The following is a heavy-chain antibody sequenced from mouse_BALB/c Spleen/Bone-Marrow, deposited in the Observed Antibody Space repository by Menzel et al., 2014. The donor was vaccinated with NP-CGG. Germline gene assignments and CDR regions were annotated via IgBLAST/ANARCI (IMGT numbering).Heavy chain of an antibody. J-gene: IGHJ4*01. V-gene: IGHV1-82*01. Sequence: QVQLQQSGPELVKPGASVKISCKASGYASSSSWMNWVKQRPGQGLEWIGRIYPGDGDTNYNGKFKGKATLTADKSSSTAYMQLSSLTSVDSAVYFCARFRWGNYREGAMDYWGQGTSVTVSS. CDR3: ARFRWGNYREGAMDY. CDR2: IYPGDGDT. D-gene: IGHD2-1*01. CDR1: GYASSSSW.